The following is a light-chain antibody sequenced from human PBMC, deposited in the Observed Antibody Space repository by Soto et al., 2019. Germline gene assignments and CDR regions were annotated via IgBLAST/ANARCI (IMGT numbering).Light chain of an antibody. CDR3: GAWDTNLNAEV. J-gene: IGLJ2*01. Sequence: QSVLTQPPSVSAAPGQKVTISCSGSSSNIGNTYVSWYQQLPGTAPKLLICDNDQRPSGIPDRFSGSKSVTSATLAITGLQAGDEADYYCGAWDTNLNAEVFGGGTKLTVL. CDR2: DND. CDR1: SSNIGNTY. V-gene: IGLV1-51*01.